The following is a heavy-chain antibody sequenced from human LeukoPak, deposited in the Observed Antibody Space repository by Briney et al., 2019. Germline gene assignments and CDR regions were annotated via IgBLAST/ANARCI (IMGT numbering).Heavy chain of an antibody. Sequence: GGSLRLSCVGSGFTSIAYALTWVRQAPGKGLEWVSSISSSSSYIYYADSVKGRFTISRDNAKNSLYLQMNSLRAEDTAVYYCARDAAARYYYYGMDVWGQGTTVTVSS. J-gene: IGHJ6*02. CDR3: ARDAAARYYYYGMDV. V-gene: IGHV3-21*01. CDR1: GFTSIAYA. D-gene: IGHD6-6*01. CDR2: ISSSSSYI.